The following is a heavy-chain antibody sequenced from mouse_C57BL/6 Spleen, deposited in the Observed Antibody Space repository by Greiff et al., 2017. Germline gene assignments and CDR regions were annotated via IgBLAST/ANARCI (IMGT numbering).Heavy chain of an antibody. J-gene: IGHJ3*01. CDR1: GYSFTDYN. CDR2: INPNYGTT. Sequence: VLLQQSGPELVKPGASVKISCKASGYSFTDYNMNWVKQSNGKSLEWIGVINPNYGTTSYNQKFKGKATLTVDQPCSTAYIQLNSLTSEYSAVYYCSGLGSWFAYWGQGTLVTVSA. V-gene: IGHV1-39*01. D-gene: IGHD2-2*01. CDR3: SGLGSWFAY.